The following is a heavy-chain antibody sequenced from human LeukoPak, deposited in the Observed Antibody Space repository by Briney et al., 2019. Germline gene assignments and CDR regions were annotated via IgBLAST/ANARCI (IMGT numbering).Heavy chain of an antibody. D-gene: IGHD7-27*01. Sequence: PEGSLRLPCAASGFTFSRYWMHWVGKAPGKRLMWVSGIKPDGSSTSYADSVKGRFTISRDNAKSTLYLQMNSLRAGDTAVYYCASTALSPTWGVWGKGTTVTVSS. J-gene: IGHJ6*04. CDR3: ASTALSPTWGV. V-gene: IGHV3-74*01. CDR2: IKPDGSST. CDR1: GFTFSRYW.